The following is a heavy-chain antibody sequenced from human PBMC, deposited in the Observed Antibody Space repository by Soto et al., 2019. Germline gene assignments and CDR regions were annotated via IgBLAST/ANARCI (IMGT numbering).Heavy chain of an antibody. CDR2: IDESGTKK. Sequence: EVHLVESGGGLVQPGGSLRLSCAASGFTFSSYWMSWVRQAPGKGLEWVANIDESGTKKYYGDSVDGRFTMSRDSARNSVYLEMNSLIADDTAIYYCARDGFAMFALDYWGQGTLVAVSS. J-gene: IGHJ4*02. CDR1: GFTFSSYW. V-gene: IGHV3-7*04. CDR3: ARDGFAMFALDY. D-gene: IGHD3-10*02.